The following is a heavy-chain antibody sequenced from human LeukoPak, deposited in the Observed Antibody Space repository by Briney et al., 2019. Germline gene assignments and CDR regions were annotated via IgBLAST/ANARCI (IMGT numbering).Heavy chain of an antibody. J-gene: IGHJ4*02. Sequence: GGALRLSREGSGFTFSQYLMQGVGPAPRKGLVGVSRINSDWSSTSYAGYVKGRFAISRDNAKITLYLQMNSLRAEDTAVYYCARVLLWFGESDFDYWGQGTLVTVSS. V-gene: IGHV3-74*01. CDR1: GFTFSQYL. CDR3: ARVLLWFGESDFDY. D-gene: IGHD3-10*01. CDR2: INSDWSST.